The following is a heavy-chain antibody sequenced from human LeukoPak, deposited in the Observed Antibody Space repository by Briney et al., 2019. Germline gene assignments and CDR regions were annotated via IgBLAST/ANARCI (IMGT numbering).Heavy chain of an antibody. CDR2: ISYDGSNK. V-gene: IGHV3-30*04. Sequence: GSLRLSCAASGFTFSSYAMHWVRQAPGKGLEWVAVISYDGSNKYYADSVKGRFTISRDNSKNSLYLQMNSLRAEDTAVYYCARDSADGYNIRFDYWGQGTLVTVSS. CDR1: GFTFSSYA. D-gene: IGHD5-24*01. J-gene: IGHJ4*02. CDR3: ARDSADGYNIRFDY.